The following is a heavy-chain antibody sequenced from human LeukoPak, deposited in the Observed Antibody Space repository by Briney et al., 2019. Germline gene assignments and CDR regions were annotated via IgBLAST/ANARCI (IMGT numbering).Heavy chain of an antibody. Sequence: GGSLRLSCAASGLTFSSAWMTWVRQAPGKGLEWVGRIKTKADGGTTDYAAPVKDRFTISRDDSKNTLYLQMNSLRAEDTAVYYCAKDPLYSSGWYSPQFDYWGQGTLVTVSS. J-gene: IGHJ4*02. CDR1: GLTFSSAW. V-gene: IGHV3-15*01. D-gene: IGHD6-19*01. CDR3: AKDPLYSSGWYSPQFDY. CDR2: IKTKADGGTT.